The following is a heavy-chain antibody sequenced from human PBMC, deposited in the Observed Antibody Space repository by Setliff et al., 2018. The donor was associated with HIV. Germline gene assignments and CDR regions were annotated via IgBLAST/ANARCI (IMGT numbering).Heavy chain of an antibody. V-gene: IGHV4-61*02. J-gene: IGHJ2*01. CDR2: IYSTGST. CDR3: TRDTGYILSGYRPHWYFDP. D-gene: IGHD3-9*01. CDR1: GDSISSGNYY. Sequence: PSETLSLTCTFSGDSISSGNYYWSWIRQPAGKGLEWIGRIYSTGSTNYNPSLKSRVTISSDTSKNLFSLKLTTVTAADAAVYYCTRDTGYILSGYRPHWYFDPWGRGTLVTVSS.